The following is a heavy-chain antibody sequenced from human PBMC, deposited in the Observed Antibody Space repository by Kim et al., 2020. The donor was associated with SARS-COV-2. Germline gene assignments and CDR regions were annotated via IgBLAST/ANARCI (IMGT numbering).Heavy chain of an antibody. CDR3: ARVPISSSWYYFDY. CDR2: IYYSGST. V-gene: IGHV4-31*03. D-gene: IGHD6-13*01. CDR1: GGSISSGGYY. J-gene: IGHJ4*02. Sequence: SETLSLTCTVSGGSISSGGYYWSWIRQHPGKGLEWIGYIYYSGSTYYNPSLKSRVTISVDTSKNQFSLKLSSVTAADTAVYYCARVPISSSWYYFDYWGQGTLVTVSS.